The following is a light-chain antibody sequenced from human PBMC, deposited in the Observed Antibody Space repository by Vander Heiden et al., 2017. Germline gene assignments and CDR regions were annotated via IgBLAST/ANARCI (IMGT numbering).Light chain of an antibody. CDR1: SGDVGGFDL. CDR3: CSYGLRGTVV. Sequence: QSALAQPASVSGSPGQSATFSCTGSSGDVGGFDLVSWYRQYPGKAPQVILYEVNRRPIGASSRFSGSKSGATASLTISGLRAEDEADYYCCSYGLRGTVVFGSGTTVTVL. V-gene: IGLV2-23*02. CDR2: EVN. J-gene: IGLJ1*01.